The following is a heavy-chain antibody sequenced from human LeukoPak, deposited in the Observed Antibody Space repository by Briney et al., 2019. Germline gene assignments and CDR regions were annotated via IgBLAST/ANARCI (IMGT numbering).Heavy chain of an antibody. V-gene: IGHV4-61*01. J-gene: IGHJ6*02. CDR3: ARDCSGGSCYLYGMDV. Sequence: SETLSLTCTVSGGSISSSSYYWSWIRQPPGKGLEWIGYIYYSGSTNYNPSLKSRVTISVDTSKNQFSLKLSSVTAADTAVYYCARDCSGGSCYLYGMDVWGQGTTVTVSS. CDR2: IYYSGST. D-gene: IGHD2-15*01. CDR1: GGSISSSSYY.